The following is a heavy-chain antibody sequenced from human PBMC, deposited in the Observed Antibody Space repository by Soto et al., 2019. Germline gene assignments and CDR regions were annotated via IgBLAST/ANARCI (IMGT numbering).Heavy chain of an antibody. D-gene: IGHD2-2*01. J-gene: IGHJ6*02. V-gene: IGHV3-33*01. Sequence: PGGSLRFSCAASGFTFSSYGMHWVRQAPGKGLEWVAVIWYDGSNKYYADSVKGRFTISRDNSKNTLYLQMNSLRAEDTAVYYCARDRRIVVVRMNYYYGMDVWGQGTTVTVSS. CDR1: GFTFSSYG. CDR2: IWYDGSNK. CDR3: ARDRRIVVVRMNYYYGMDV.